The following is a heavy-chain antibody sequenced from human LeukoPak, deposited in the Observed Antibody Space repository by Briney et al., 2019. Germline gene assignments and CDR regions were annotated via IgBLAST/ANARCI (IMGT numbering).Heavy chain of an antibody. CDR3: AKTSGYKPFDAFDI. CDR1: GFTFSSYA. Sequence: PGRSLRLSCAASGFTFSSYAMHWVRQAPGKGLEWVAVISYDGSNKYYADSVKGRFTISRDNSKNTLYLQMNSLRAEDTAVYYCAKTSGYKPFDAFDIWGQGTMVTVSS. D-gene: IGHD3-22*01. V-gene: IGHV3-30*04. CDR2: ISYDGSNK. J-gene: IGHJ3*02.